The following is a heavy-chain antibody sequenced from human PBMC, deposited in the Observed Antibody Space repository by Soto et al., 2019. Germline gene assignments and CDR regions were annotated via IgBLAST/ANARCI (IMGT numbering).Heavy chain of an antibody. CDR1: GGSISSGGYY. CDR2: IYYSGST. D-gene: IGHD4-17*01. V-gene: IGHV4-31*03. J-gene: IGHJ5*02. CDR3: ARDDGDYEGNWFDP. Sequence: SETLSLTCTVSGGSISSGGYYWSWIRQHPGKGLEWIGYIYYSGSTYYNPSLKSRVTISVDTSKNQFSLKLSSVTAADTAVYYCARDDGDYEGNWFDPWGQGTLVTVSP.